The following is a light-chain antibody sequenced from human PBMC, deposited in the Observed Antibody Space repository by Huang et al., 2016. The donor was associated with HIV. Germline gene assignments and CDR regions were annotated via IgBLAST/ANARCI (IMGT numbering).Light chain of an antibody. J-gene: IGKJ3*01. V-gene: IGKV3-15*01. CDR3: QQYNKWPLFT. CDR2: GAS. Sequence: VMTQSPVTLSVSTGERATLSCRASQNVSSDLAWYQQRPGHPPRLLMYGASTRATGLPARFSGSGSGTEFTLTISSLQSEDFAVYYCQQYNKWPLFTFGPGTKVDIK. CDR1: QNVSSD.